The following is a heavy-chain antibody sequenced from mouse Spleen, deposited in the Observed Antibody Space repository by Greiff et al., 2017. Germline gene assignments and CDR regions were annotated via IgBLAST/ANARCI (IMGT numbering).Heavy chain of an antibody. CDR3: ASLRLQFAY. CDR1: GYTFTSYW. CDR2: INPSSGYT. J-gene: IGHJ3*01. D-gene: IGHD1-2*01. V-gene: IGHV1-7*01. Sequence: LQESGAELAKPGASVKLSCKASGYTFTSYWMHWVNQRPGQGLEWIGYINPSSGYTKYNQKFKDKATLTEDKSSSTAYMQLSSLTYEDSAVYYCASLRLQFAYWGQGTLVTVSA.